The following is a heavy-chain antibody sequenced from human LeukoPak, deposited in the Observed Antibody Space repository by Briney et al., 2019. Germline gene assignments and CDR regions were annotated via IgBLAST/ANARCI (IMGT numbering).Heavy chain of an antibody. CDR2: ITGYGAT. D-gene: IGHD6-13*01. CDR3: AKGAAAGKVVWFGP. V-gene: IGHV3-23*01. CDR1: GFTFSNFA. J-gene: IGHJ5*02. Sequence: GGSLRLSCAASGFTFSNFAMMWVRQAPGTGLQWVSTITGYGATFYADSVRGRFTIFRDTSMNTLFLQMNSLGAGDTAVYCCAKGAAAGKVVWFGPWGQGTLVTVSS.